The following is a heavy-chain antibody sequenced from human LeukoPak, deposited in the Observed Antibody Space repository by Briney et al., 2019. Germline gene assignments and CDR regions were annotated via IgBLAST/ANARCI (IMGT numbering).Heavy chain of an antibody. CDR1: GGTFSSYT. Sequence: SVKVSCKASGGTFSSYTISWVRQAPGQGLEWMGRIIPILGIANYAQKFQGRVTITADKSTSTAYMELSSLRSEDTAVYYCASFNPNGSTTGDGAFDIWGQGTMVTVSS. J-gene: IGHJ3*02. V-gene: IGHV1-69*02. D-gene: IGHD2-2*01. CDR2: IIPILGIA. CDR3: ASFNPNGSTTGDGAFDI.